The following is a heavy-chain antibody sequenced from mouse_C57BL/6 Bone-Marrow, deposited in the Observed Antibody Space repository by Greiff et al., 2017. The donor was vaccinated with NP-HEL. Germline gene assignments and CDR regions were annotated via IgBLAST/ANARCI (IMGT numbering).Heavy chain of an antibody. CDR2: IRNKANGYTT. CDR1: GFTFTDYY. Sequence: EVQVVESGGGLVQPGGSLSLSCAASGFTFTDYYMSWVRQPPGKALEWLGFIRNKANGYTTEYSASVKGRFTISRDNSQSILYLQMNALRAEHSATYYCARSIYYDYADDPSCAMDYWGQGTSVTVSA. J-gene: IGHJ4*01. V-gene: IGHV7-3*01. CDR3: ARSIYYDYADDPSCAMDY. D-gene: IGHD2-4*01.